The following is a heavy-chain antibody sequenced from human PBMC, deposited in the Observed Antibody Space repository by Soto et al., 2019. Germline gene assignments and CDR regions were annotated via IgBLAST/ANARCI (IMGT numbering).Heavy chain of an antibody. Sequence: QVQLVQSGAEVKKPGSSVKVSCKASGGTFSSYAISWVRQAPGQGLEWMGGIIPIFGPANYAQKFKGRVTITADESTSAAYMELSSLRSEDTDVYYFAEGAPGKNCDGMDVWGQGTMVTVSS. D-gene: IGHD1-26*01. CDR3: AEGAPGKNCDGMDV. CDR1: GGTFSSYA. V-gene: IGHV1-69*01. CDR2: IIPIFGPA. J-gene: IGHJ6*02.